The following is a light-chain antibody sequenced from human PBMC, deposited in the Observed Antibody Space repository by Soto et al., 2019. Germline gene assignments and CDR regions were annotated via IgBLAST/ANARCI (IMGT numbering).Light chain of an antibody. Sequence: EIVMTQSPSALSVSPEERATLSFIASQSISSRFLAWYQQKPGQTPRLLIYDASNRATGIPARFSGSGSGTEFTLTISSLQSEDFAVYYCQQYNNWPPWTFGQGTKVDIK. J-gene: IGKJ1*01. CDR3: QQYNNWPPWT. CDR1: QSISSRF. V-gene: IGKV3D-15*01. CDR2: DAS.